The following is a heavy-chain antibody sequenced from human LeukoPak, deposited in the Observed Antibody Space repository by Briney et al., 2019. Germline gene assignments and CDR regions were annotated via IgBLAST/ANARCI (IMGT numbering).Heavy chain of an antibody. CDR3: AKSPILVVVATSYDY. D-gene: IGHD3-3*01. Sequence: GGSLRLSCAASGFTFSSYGMHWVRQAPGKGLEWVAVISYDGSNKYSADSVKGRFTISRDNSKNTLYLQMNSLRAEDTAVYYCAKSPILVVVATSYDYWCQGTLVTVSS. CDR1: GFTFSSYG. J-gene: IGHJ4*02. V-gene: IGHV3-30*18. CDR2: ISYDGSNK.